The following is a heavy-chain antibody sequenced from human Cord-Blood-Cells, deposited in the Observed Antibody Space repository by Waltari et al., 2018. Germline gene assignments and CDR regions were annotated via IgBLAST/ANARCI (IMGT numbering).Heavy chain of an antibody. CDR3: ARGGGRDMRDGYNDY. Sequence: QLKVAGMGLAQCGGSLMQYFGGLGVFCRTPSNDWVPSGPGKGLEWVSVIYSGGSTYYADSVKGRFTISRYNSKNTLYLQMNSLRAEDTAVYYCARGGGRDMRDGYNDYWGQGTLVTVSS. J-gene: IGHJ4*02. V-gene: IGHV3-53*01. D-gene: IGHD5-12*01. CDR2: IYSGGST. CDR1: GVFCRTPS.